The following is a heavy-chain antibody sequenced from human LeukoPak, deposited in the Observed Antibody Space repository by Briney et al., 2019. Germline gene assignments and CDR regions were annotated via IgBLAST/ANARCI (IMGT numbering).Heavy chain of an antibody. Sequence: PGGSLRLSCVASGFTFSSDEMNWVRQAPGKGLEWVSYISRSGTTRYYADSVKGRFTISRENAKNSLYLQMNSLRAEDTAVYYCARGGYCSSSICYSLNAFDIWGQGTMFTVSS. V-gene: IGHV3-48*03. J-gene: IGHJ3*02. CDR3: ARGGYCSSSICYSLNAFDI. CDR1: GFTFSSDE. CDR2: ISRSGTTR. D-gene: IGHD2-2*01.